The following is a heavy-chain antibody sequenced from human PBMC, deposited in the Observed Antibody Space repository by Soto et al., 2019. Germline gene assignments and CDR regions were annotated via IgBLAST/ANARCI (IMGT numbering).Heavy chain of an antibody. Sequence: PGGSLSLSCASSGLTFSGYRINWFRHAPVKLLEWVSSISSSSSYIYYADSLKGRFTISRDNAKNSLYLQMNSLRAEDTAVYYCARDGVIDYGDYEVFAFDIWGQGKMVNGSS. J-gene: IGHJ3*02. D-gene: IGHD4-17*01. CDR1: GLTFSGYR. CDR2: ISSSSSYI. CDR3: ARDGVIDYGDYEVFAFDI. V-gene: IGHV3-21*01.